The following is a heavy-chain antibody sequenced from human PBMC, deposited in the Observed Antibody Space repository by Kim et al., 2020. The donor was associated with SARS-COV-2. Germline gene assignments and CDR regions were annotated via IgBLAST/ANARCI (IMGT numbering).Heavy chain of an antibody. J-gene: IGHJ5*02. V-gene: IGHV6-1*01. Sequence: SQTLSLTCAISGDSVSSNSAAWNWIRQSPSRGLEWLGRTYYRSKWYNDYAVSVKSRITINPDTSKNQFSLQLNSVTPEDTAVYYCAREVDSSGWYGRINWFDPWGQGTLVTVSS. CDR3: AREVDSSGWYGRINWFDP. D-gene: IGHD6-19*01. CDR1: GDSVSSNSAA. CDR2: TYYRSKWYN.